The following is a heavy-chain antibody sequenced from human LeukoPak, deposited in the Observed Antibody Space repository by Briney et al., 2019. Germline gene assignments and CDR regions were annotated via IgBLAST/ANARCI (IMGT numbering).Heavy chain of an antibody. D-gene: IGHD5-18*01. J-gene: IGHJ6*03. CDR3: ARVGYSYGDPGYYYHYMNV. CDR2: IHYSGST. V-gene: IGHV4-39*07. Sequence: PSETLSLTCTVSGGSISSSSYYWGWIRQPPGKGLEWIGSIHYSGSTYYDPSLKSRVTISVDTSKNQFSLKLSSVTAADTAGYYCARVGYSYGDPGYYYHYMNVWGKGTTVTISS. CDR1: GGSISSSSYY.